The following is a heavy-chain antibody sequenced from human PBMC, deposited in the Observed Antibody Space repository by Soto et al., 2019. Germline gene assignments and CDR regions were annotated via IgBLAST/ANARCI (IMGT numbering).Heavy chain of an antibody. CDR2: IRSKAYGGTT. CDR3: TRVNFAFYFAMAV. V-gene: IGHV3-49*04. D-gene: IGHD1-1*01. J-gene: IGHJ6*02. CDR1: GFTFGDYA. Sequence: GGSLRRSCTASGFTFGDYAMSWVRQAPGKGLEYIGFIRSKAYGGTTDYAASVKGRFTISRDDSKSIVYLQMNSLKTEDTAVYYCTRVNFAFYFAMAVWGQGTTVTVSS.